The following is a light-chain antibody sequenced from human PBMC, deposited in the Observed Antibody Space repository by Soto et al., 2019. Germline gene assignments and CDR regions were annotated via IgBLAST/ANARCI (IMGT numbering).Light chain of an antibody. Sequence: DIQLTQSPSFLSASVGDRVTITCRASQGISSYLAWYQQKPGKAPKLLIYAASTLRSGVPSRFSGSGSGTEFTLTISSLQPEDFATYYCQQPNSFPFTFGPGTKVDFK. V-gene: IGKV1-9*01. J-gene: IGKJ3*01. CDR1: QGISSY. CDR2: AAS. CDR3: QQPNSFPFT.